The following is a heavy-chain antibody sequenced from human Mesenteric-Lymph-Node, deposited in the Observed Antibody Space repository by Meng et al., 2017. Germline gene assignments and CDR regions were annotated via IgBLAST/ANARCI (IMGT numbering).Heavy chain of an antibody. J-gene: IGHJ1*01. Sequence: QFGESGGGLAQSGGSLRLSCVGSGFSITDHWMHWVRQGPGKGLMWVSRINPDGSNPTYADSVTGRFTISRDNAKNTVYLQINSLRAEDTAVYYCTNDRLTHWGQGALVTVSS. D-gene: IGHD1-1*01. CDR3: TNDRLTH. CDR2: INPDGSNP. CDR1: GFSITDHW. V-gene: IGHV3-74*02.